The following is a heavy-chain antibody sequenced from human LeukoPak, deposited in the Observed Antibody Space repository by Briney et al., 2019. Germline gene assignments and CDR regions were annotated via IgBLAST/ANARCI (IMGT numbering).Heavy chain of an antibody. J-gene: IGHJ6*02. V-gene: IGHV4-30-4*08. CDR1: GGSISSSSYY. CDR3: ARAGRFGMDV. Sequence: PSETLSLTCTVSGGSISSSSYYWGWIRQPPGTGLEWIGYIYYSGSTYYNPSLKSRVTISVDTSKNQFSLKLSSVTAADTAVYYCARAGRFGMDVWGQGTTVTVSS. D-gene: IGHD1-26*01. CDR2: IYYSGST.